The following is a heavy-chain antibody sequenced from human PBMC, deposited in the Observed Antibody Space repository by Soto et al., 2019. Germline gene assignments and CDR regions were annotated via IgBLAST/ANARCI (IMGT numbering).Heavy chain of an antibody. CDR3: ARDGFSGADGWFDP. D-gene: IGHD3-10*01. J-gene: IGHJ5*02. CDR2: INHAGSEK. CDR1: GFKFTNYW. V-gene: IGHV3-7*03. Sequence: EVHLVESGGALVQPGGSLRLSCAASGFKFTNYWMSWVRQAPGKGLEWMANINHAGSEKFYVDSVKGRFTISRDNAKNSLYLQMNSLRAEDTAVYYCARDGFSGADGWFDPWGQGTLVTVSS.